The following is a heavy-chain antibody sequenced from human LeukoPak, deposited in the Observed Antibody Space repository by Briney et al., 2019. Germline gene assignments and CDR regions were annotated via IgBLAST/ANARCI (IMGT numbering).Heavy chain of an antibody. Sequence: SETLSLTCTVSGGSINNYYWSWIRQPAGKGLEWIGRIYTRGSTNYNPSLKSRVTMSVDTSKDQFSLKLSSVTAADTAVYYCARGRYCSADICSGGDAFDIWGQGTMVSVSS. D-gene: IGHD2-15*01. CDR3: ARGRYCSADICSGGDAFDI. CDR2: IYTRGST. V-gene: IGHV4-4*07. CDR1: GGSINNYY. J-gene: IGHJ3*02.